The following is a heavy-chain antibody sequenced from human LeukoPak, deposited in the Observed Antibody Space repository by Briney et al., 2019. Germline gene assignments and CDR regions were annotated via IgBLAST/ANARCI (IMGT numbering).Heavy chain of an antibody. CDR3: ARGRGYSYGSSVYYYMDV. CDR1: GFNFSDYY. Sequence: GGSLRLSCGASGFNFSDYYMSWIRQAPGKGLEWVSYISSSGSTIYYADSVKGRFTISRDNAKNSLYLQMNSLRAEDTAVYYCARGRGYSYGSSVYYYMDVWGKGTTVTVSS. CDR2: ISSSGSTI. J-gene: IGHJ6*03. D-gene: IGHD5-18*01. V-gene: IGHV3-11*04.